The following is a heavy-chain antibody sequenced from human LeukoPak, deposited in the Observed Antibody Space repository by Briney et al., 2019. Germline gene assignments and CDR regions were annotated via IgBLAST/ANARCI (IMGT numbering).Heavy chain of an antibody. CDR1: EFSVGSNY. J-gene: IGHJ4*02. D-gene: IGHD6-19*01. Sequence: GGSLRLSCAASEFSVGSNYMTWVRQAPGKGLEWVSLIYSGGSTYYADSVKGRFTISRDNSKNTLYLQMNSLRAEDTAVYYCAKDFFLSIAVAGTIDYWGQGTLVTVSS. V-gene: IGHV3-66*01. CDR3: AKDFFLSIAVAGTIDY. CDR2: IYSGGST.